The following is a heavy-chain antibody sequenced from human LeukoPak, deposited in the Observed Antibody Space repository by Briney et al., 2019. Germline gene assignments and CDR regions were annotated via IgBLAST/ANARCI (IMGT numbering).Heavy chain of an antibody. CDR3: AKDVRVGVTPFFDY. Sequence: GGSLRLSCAASGFTFSSFVKSWVRQTPGKGLEWVATLSGSDGTTHYADSVQGRFTISRDNSKNTLYLEMSSLRVGDTAVYYCAKDVRVGVTPFFDYWGQGTPVTVSS. CDR2: LSGSDGTT. J-gene: IGHJ4*02. D-gene: IGHD1-26*01. CDR1: GFTFSSFV. V-gene: IGHV3-23*01.